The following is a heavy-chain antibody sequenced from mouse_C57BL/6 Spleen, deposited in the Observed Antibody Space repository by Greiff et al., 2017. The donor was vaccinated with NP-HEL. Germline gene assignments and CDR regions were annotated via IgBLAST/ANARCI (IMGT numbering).Heavy chain of an antibody. J-gene: IGHJ3*01. Sequence: QVQLKQPGAELVRPGSSVKLSCKASGYTFTSYWMHWVKQRPIQGLEWIGNIDPSDSETHYNQKFKDKATLTVDKSSSTAYMQLSSLTSEDSAVYYCARGGTGTGWFAYWGQGTLVTVSA. V-gene: IGHV1-52*01. D-gene: IGHD4-1*01. CDR2: IDPSDSET. CDR1: GYTFTSYW. CDR3: ARGGTGTGWFAY.